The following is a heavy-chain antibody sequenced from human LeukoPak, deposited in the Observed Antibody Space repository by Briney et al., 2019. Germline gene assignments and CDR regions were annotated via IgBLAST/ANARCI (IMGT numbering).Heavy chain of an antibody. D-gene: IGHD4-17*01. Sequence: GGSLRLSCAASRVTFCNYWMHWVRQAPGKGLVWASRINSVGSSTSYADSVRGRFTISRDNARNTLYLQMNSLRAEDTAVYYCASHGDYDAFDIWGQGTMVTVSS. V-gene: IGHV3-74*01. CDR3: ASHGDYDAFDI. CDR1: RVTFCNYW. CDR2: INSVGSST. J-gene: IGHJ3*02.